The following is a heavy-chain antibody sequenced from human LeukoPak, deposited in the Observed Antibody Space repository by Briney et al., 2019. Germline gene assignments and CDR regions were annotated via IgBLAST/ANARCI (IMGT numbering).Heavy chain of an antibody. Sequence: PSETLSLTCAVYGGSFSGYYWSWIRQPPGKGLEWIGEINHSGSTNYNPSLKSRVTISVDTSKNQFSLKLSSVTAADTAVYYCATITTPYYYYYGMDVWGQGTTVTVS. J-gene: IGHJ6*02. D-gene: IGHD1-14*01. V-gene: IGHV4-34*01. CDR3: ATITTPYYYYYGMDV. CDR1: GGSFSGYY. CDR2: INHSGST.